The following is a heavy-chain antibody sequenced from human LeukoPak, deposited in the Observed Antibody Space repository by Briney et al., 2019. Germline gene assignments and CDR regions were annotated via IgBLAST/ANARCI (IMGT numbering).Heavy chain of an antibody. CDR3: ASYSSGWFDP. CDR2: IYYTGTT. V-gene: IGHV4-59*01. J-gene: IGHJ5*02. D-gene: IGHD2-21*01. Sequence: SETLSLTCTVSGGSISSYYWSWIRQPPGKGLEWIGYIYYTGTTKFNPSLRSRLTISLDTSSNQFSLKLNSVTAADTAVYFCASYSSGWFDPWGQGTLVTVSS. CDR1: GGSISSYY.